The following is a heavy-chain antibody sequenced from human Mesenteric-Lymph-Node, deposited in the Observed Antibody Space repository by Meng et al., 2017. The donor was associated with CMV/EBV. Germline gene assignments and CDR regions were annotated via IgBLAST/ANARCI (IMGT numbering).Heavy chain of an antibody. J-gene: IGHJ4*02. CDR1: GFTFSHYG. Sequence: GESLKISCAASGFTFSHYGLHWVRQAPGKGLEWVSVIYSGGSTYYADSVKGRFTISRDNSKNTLYLQMNSLRAEDTAVYYCARGLQYSSGWYYFDYWGQGTLVTVSS. D-gene: IGHD6-19*01. CDR3: ARGLQYSSGWYYFDY. CDR2: IYSGGST. V-gene: IGHV3-NL1*01.